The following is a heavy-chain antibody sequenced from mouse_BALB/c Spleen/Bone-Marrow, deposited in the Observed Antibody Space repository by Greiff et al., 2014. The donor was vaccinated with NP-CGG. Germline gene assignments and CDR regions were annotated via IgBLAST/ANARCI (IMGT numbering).Heavy chain of an antibody. V-gene: IGHV2-9*02. CDR1: GFSLTSYG. J-gene: IGHJ4*01. CDR3: ARVYGSSYDPYYYAMDY. Sequence: QVQLQQSGPGLVAPSQSLSITCTVSGFSLTSYGVYWARQPPGKGLEWLGVIWAGGSTNYNLGLMSRLSISKDNSKSQVLLKMNSLQTDDTAMYYCARVYGSSYDPYYYAMDYWGQGTSVTVSS. CDR2: IWAGGST. D-gene: IGHD1-1*01.